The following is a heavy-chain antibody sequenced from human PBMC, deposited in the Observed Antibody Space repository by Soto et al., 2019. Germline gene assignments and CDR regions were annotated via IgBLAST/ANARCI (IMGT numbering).Heavy chain of an antibody. CDR1: GFTFGDYA. CDR3: TRDHYDYIWGSYVAFDI. J-gene: IGHJ3*02. Sequence: DVQLVESGGGLVQPGRSLRLSCTASGFTFGDYAMSWFRQAPGKGLEWVGFIRSKAYGGTTEYAASVKGRFTISRDDSKSIAYLQMNSLKTEDTAVYYCTRDHYDYIWGSYVAFDIWGQGTMVTVSS. CDR2: IRSKAYGGTT. V-gene: IGHV3-49*03. D-gene: IGHD3-16*01.